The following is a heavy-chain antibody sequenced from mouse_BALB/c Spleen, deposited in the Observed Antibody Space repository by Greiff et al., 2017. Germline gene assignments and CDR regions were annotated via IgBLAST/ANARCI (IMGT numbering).Heavy chain of an antibody. V-gene: IGHV2-9*02. J-gene: IGHJ1*01. D-gene: IGHD2-4*01. CDR2: IWAGGST. CDR1: GFSLTSYG. CDR3: ARDRGYDYDGWYFDV. Sequence: QVQLKQSGPGLVAPSQSLSITCTVSGFSLTSYGVHWVRQPPGKGLEWLGVIWAGGSTNYNSALMSRLSISKDNSKSQVFLKMNSLQTDDTAMYYCARDRGYDYDGWYFDVWGAGTTVTVSS.